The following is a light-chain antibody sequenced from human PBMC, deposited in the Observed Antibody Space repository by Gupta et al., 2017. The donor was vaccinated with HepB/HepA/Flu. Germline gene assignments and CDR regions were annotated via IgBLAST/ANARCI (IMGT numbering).Light chain of an antibody. V-gene: IGKV1-6*01. CDR3: LQDYIYPRT. CDR1: RGIRND. Sequence: AVQMTQSSSSLSSAVGDRVTITCRASRGIRNDLAWYQQKPGKAPKLLIFAASSLQSGVPSRFSGSGSGTDFTLTISGLQPEDFATYYCLQDYIYPRTFGPGTKVDFK. CDR2: AAS. J-gene: IGKJ1*01.